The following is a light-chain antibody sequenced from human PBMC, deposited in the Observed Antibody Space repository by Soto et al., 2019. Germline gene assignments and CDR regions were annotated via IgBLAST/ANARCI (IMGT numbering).Light chain of an antibody. CDR1: QSVSSY. V-gene: IGKV3-11*01. CDR3: QQRSNWPPT. Sequence: EIVLTQSPSTLSSFPGDRVTLSCRASQSVSSYLAWYQQKPGQAPRLLIYDASNRATGIPARFSGSRSGTDFTLTISSLEPEDFAVYYCQQRSNWPPTFGQGTKVDIK. CDR2: DAS. J-gene: IGKJ1*01.